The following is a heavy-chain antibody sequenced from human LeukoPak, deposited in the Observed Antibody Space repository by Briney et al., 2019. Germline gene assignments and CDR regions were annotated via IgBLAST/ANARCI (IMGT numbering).Heavy chain of an antibody. CDR2: INPSGGST. V-gene: IGHV1-46*01. CDR3: ARDPTIFGVVINWFDP. J-gene: IGHJ5*02. CDR1: GYTFTSYY. Sequence: ASVNVSCKASGYTFTSYYMHWVRQAPGQGLEWMGIINPSGGSTSYAQKFQGRVTMTRDTSTSTVYMELSSLRSEDTAVYYCARDPTIFGVVINWFDPWGQGTLVTVSS. D-gene: IGHD3-3*01.